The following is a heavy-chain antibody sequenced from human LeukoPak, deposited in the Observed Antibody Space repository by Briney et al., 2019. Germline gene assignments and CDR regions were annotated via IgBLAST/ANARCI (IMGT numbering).Heavy chain of an antibody. V-gene: IGHV1-69*04. CDR3: ARSITMIVVVEGDAFDI. D-gene: IGHD3-22*01. J-gene: IGHJ3*02. CDR2: IIPILGIA. Sequence: ASVKVSCKASGGTFSSYAISWVRQAPGQGLEWMGRIIPILGIANYAQKFQGRVTITADKSTSTAYMELSSLRSEDTAVYYCARSITMIVVVEGDAFDIWGQGTMVTVSS. CDR1: GGTFSSYA.